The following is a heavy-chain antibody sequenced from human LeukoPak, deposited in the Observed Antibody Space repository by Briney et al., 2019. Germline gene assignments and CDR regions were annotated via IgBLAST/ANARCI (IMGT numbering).Heavy chain of an antibody. CDR3: VKGNSGSYYGAFDI. CDR2: ISNDGSNQ. V-gene: IGHV3-30*18. Sequence: AGGSLRLSCAASGFTFSTYGMDWVRQAPGKGLGWVAVISNDGSNQDYVDFVKGRFTISRDNSKNTLYLQMNSLRAEDTAIYYCVKGNSGSYYGAFDIWGQGTMVTVSS. J-gene: IGHJ3*02. D-gene: IGHD1-26*01. CDR1: GFTFSTYG.